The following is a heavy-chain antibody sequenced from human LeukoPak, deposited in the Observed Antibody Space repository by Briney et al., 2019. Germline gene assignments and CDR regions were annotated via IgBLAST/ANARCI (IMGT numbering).Heavy chain of an antibody. Sequence: ASVKVSCKASGYTFISYGISWVRQAPGQGLEWMGWISAYNGNTNYAQKLQGRVTMTTDTSTSIAYMELRSLRSDDTAVYYCARAPIVVVPAAPDYWGQGTLVTVSS. D-gene: IGHD2-2*01. CDR3: ARAPIVVVPAAPDY. CDR1: GYTFISYG. CDR2: ISAYNGNT. V-gene: IGHV1-18*01. J-gene: IGHJ4*02.